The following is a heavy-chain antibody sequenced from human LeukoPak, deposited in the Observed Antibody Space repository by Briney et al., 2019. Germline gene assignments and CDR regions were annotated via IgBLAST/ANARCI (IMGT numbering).Heavy chain of an antibody. CDR3: ATIWGSYRFDY. V-gene: IGHV3-30*02. CDR1: GFTFSSYG. Sequence: GGSLRLSCAASGFTFSSYGMHWVRQAPGKGLEWVAFIRYDGSNKYYADSVEGRFTISRDNSKNTLYLQMNSLRAEDTAVYYCATIWGSYRFDYWGQGTLVTVSS. CDR2: IRYDGSNK. J-gene: IGHJ4*02. D-gene: IGHD3-16*02.